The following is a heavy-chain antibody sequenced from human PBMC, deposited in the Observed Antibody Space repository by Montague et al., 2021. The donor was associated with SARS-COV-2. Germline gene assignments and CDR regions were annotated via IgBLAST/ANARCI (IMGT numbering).Heavy chain of an antibody. J-gene: IGHJ4*02. D-gene: IGHD4-17*01. CDR3: ARSYGDYRDSYFDY. CDR1: GFSLSTSGMC. CDR2: IYWDEDQ. Sequence: PALVKPTQTLTLTCTFSGFSLSTSGMCVSWIRQPPGKALEWLALIYWDEDQYYSTSLKTRLTISKDTSKNQVVLTMTNMDPIDTATYYCARSYGDYRDSYFDYWGQGTLVTVSS. V-gene: IGHV2-70*01.